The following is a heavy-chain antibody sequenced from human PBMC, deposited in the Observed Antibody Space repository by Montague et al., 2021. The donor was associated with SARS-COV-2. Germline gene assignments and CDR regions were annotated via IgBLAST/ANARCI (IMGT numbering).Heavy chain of an antibody. CDR2: ISTTGANT. J-gene: IGHJ3*01. D-gene: IGHD3-22*01. V-gene: IGHV3-23*01. CDR1: GFTLSSYG. CDR3: AKEGVVVGADGFDY. Sequence: SLRLSFSASGFTLSSYGMNWVRQAPGKGLEWVSAISTTGANTYYAGSVKGRFTISRDNSKNTLYLQLNSLRDEDTAVYYCAKEGVVVGADGFDYWGQGTMVIASS.